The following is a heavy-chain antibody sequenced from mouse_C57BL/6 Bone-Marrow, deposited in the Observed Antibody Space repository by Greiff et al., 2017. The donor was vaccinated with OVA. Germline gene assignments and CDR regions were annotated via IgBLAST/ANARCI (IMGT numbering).Heavy chain of an antibody. Sequence: EVQVVESGGGLVKPGGSLKISCAASGFTFSSYAMSWVRQTPGKRLEWVATISDGGSYTYYPDNVKGRVTISRDNAKNNLYLQMSHLKSEDTAMYYCARDYEDPPYYFDYWGQGTTLTVSS. CDR1: GFTFSSYA. CDR3: ARDYEDPPYYFDY. J-gene: IGHJ2*01. D-gene: IGHD1-1*01. V-gene: IGHV5-4*01. CDR2: ISDGGSYT.